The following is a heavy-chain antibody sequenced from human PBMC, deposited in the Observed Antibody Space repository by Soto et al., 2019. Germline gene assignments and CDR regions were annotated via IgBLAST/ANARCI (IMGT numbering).Heavy chain of an antibody. CDR3: ARCGRDMVVVPAAMNWFDP. CDR1: GGSVSSGSYY. V-gene: IGHV4-61*01. Sequence: PSETLSLTCTVSGGSVSSGSYYWSWIRQPPGKGLEWIGYIYYSGSTNYNPSLRSRVTISVDTSKNQFSLKLSSVTAADTAVYYCARCGRDMVVVPAAMNWFDPWGQGTLVTVS. CDR2: IYYSGST. J-gene: IGHJ5*02. D-gene: IGHD2-2*01.